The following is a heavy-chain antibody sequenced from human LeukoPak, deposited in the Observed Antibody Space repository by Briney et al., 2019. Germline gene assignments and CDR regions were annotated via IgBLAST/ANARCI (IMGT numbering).Heavy chain of an antibody. CDR3: ARAFLWFGELYAAHWYFDL. V-gene: IGHV3-48*01. D-gene: IGHD3-10*01. Sequence: GGSLRLSCAASGFTFSSYSMNWVRQAPGKGLEWVSYISSSSSTIYYADSVKGRFTISRDNAKNSLYLQMNSLRAEDTAVYYCARAFLWFGELYAAHWYFDLWGRGTLVTVSS. CDR2: ISSSSSTI. CDR1: GFTFSSYS. J-gene: IGHJ2*01.